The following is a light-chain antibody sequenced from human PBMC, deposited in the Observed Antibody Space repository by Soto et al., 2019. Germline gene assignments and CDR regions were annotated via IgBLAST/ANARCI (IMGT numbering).Light chain of an antibody. CDR3: SSYTSRRTLV. V-gene: IGLV2-14*01. J-gene: IGLJ1*01. CDR1: SSDVGGYNY. CDR2: EVT. Sequence: SALTQPASVSGSPGQSITISCTGTSSDVGGYNYVSWYQQHPGKAPKLMIYEVTNRPSGVSNRFSGSRSGNTASLTISGLQAEDEADYYCSSYTSRRTLVFGTGTKVTVL.